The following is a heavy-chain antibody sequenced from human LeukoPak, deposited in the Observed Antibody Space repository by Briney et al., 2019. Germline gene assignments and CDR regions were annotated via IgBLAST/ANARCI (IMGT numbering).Heavy chain of an antibody. V-gene: IGHV3-74*01. CDR1: GLTFSDYW. CDR2: INSDGSST. CDR3: ARGYRPNWGSTVGDY. D-gene: IGHD7-27*01. J-gene: IGHJ4*02. Sequence: GGSLRLSCAASGLTFSDYWMHWVRQAPGKGLVWVSRINSDGSSTNYADSVKGRFTISRDNAKNTLYLQMNSLRAEDTAVYYCARGYRPNWGSTVGDYWGQGTLVTVSS.